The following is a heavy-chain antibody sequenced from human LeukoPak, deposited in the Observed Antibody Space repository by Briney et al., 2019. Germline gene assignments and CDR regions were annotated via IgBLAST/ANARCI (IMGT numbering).Heavy chain of an antibody. Sequence: SETLSLTCTVSGGSISSSSYYWGWIRQPPGKGLEWIGSIYYSGSTYYNPSLKSRVTISVDTSKNQFSLKLSSVTAADTAVYYCARQKYCSSTACSSRYYYGMDVWGQGTTVTVSS. CDR2: IYYSGST. D-gene: IGHD2-2*01. CDR1: GGSISSSSYY. V-gene: IGHV4-39*01. J-gene: IGHJ6*02. CDR3: ARQKYCSSTACSSRYYYGMDV.